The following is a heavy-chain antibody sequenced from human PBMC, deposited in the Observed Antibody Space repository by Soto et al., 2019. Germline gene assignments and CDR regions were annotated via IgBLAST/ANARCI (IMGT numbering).Heavy chain of an antibody. D-gene: IGHD3-22*01. Sequence: GGSLRLSCAASEFTFSSYAMSWVRQAPGKGLEWVSVISGSGASTYYAESVKGRFTISRDNSKNTLHLQMNSLRAEDTAVYYCAKEYDSSGYYYAANFDYWGQGTLVTVSS. V-gene: IGHV3-23*01. CDR3: AKEYDSSGYYYAANFDY. J-gene: IGHJ4*02. CDR1: EFTFSSYA. CDR2: ISGSGAST.